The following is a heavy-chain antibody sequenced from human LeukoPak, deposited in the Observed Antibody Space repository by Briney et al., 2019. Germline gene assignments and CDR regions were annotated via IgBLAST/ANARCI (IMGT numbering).Heavy chain of an antibody. CDR3: ARGDPYGDYGVPSDY. CDR1: GFTFSSYS. Sequence: GGSLRLSCAASGFTFSSYSMNWVRQAPGKGLESVSSISSSSSYIYYADSVKGRFTISRDNAKNSLYLQKNSLRAEDTAVYYCARGDPYGDYGVPSDYWGQGTLVTVSS. V-gene: IGHV3-21*01. CDR2: ISSSSSYI. J-gene: IGHJ4*02. D-gene: IGHD4-17*01.